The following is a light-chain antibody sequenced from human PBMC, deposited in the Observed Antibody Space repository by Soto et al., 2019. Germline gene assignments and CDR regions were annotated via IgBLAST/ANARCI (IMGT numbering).Light chain of an antibody. CDR2: ANN. V-gene: IGLV1-40*01. CDR3: QSYDSNLNGLYV. J-gene: IGLJ1*01. Sequence: GLTHPPSVSGAPWQRVTIAFTGSSSNIGTNNVHWYQHLPGAAPKVLIYANNNRPSGVPDRFSASKSGTSASLAITGLQAEDEADYYCQSYDSNLNGLYVFGTGTKVTVL. CDR1: SSNIGTNN.